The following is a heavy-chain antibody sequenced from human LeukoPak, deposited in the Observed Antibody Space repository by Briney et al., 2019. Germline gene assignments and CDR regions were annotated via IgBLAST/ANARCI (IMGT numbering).Heavy chain of an antibody. Sequence: GASVKVSCKASGYTFTGYYVHWVRQAPGQGLEWMGWLNPNSAGTSYPQKFQGGVTMSRDTSISTAYMELSRLRSDDTAVYYCARGGEWYYDSSTYRLFDYWGQGTLVTVSS. V-gene: IGHV1-2*02. CDR1: GYTFTGYY. CDR2: LNPNSAGT. CDR3: ARGGEWYYDSSTYRLFDY. D-gene: IGHD3-22*01. J-gene: IGHJ4*02.